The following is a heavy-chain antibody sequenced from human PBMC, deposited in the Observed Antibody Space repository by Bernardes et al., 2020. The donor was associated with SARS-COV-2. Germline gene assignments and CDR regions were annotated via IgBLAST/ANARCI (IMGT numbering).Heavy chain of an antibody. D-gene: IGHD3-10*01. J-gene: IGHJ4*02. CDR1: GYTFTHYY. Sequence: SVPVSCNASGYTFTHYYIHWVRHAPGQGFEWMGWINPSSGVTNYAQKFQGGVTMTRDTSISTAYMELSSLRADDTAVFYCARGPISSIDYWGQGSLVTVSS. V-gene: IGHV1-2*02. CDR2: INPSSGVT. CDR3: ARGPISSIDY.